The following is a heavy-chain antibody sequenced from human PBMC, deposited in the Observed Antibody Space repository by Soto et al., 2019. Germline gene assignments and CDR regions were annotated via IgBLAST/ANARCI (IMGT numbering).Heavy chain of an antibody. CDR3: ARMNDYGDPYFDY. CDR1: GGTFSSYA. D-gene: IGHD4-17*01. Sequence: SVKVSCKASGGTFSSYAISWVRQAPGQGLEWMGGIIPIFGTANYAQKFQGRVTITADESTSTAYMELSSLRSEDTAVYYCARMNDYGDPYFDYWGQGTLVTVSS. CDR2: IIPIFGTA. V-gene: IGHV1-69*13. J-gene: IGHJ4*02.